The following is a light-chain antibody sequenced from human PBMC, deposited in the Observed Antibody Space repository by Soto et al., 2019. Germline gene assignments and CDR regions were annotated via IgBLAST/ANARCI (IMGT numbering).Light chain of an antibody. CDR2: GNN. J-gene: IGLJ2*01. CDR3: AAWDGSLSGVV. V-gene: IGLV1-47*01. CDR1: SSNIGNNH. Sequence: QSVLTQPPSASGTPGQRVTISCSGSSSNIGNNHVYWYQHLPGTAPKLLIYGNNQRPSGVPDRFSGSKSGTSASLAISGLRFEDEADYHCAAWDGSLSGVVFGGGTKLTVL.